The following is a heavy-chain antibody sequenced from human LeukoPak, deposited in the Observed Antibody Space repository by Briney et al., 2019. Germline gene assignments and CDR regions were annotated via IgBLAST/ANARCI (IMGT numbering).Heavy chain of an antibody. J-gene: IGHJ4*02. Sequence: SETLSLTCAVYGGSFSGYYWSWIRQPPGKGLEWIGEINHSGSTNYNPSLKSRVTISVDTPKNQFSLKLSSVTAADTAVYYCARLRRGYYFDYWGQGTLVTVSS. V-gene: IGHV4-34*01. D-gene: IGHD3-10*01. CDR3: ARLRRGYYFDY. CDR1: GGSFSGYY. CDR2: INHSGST.